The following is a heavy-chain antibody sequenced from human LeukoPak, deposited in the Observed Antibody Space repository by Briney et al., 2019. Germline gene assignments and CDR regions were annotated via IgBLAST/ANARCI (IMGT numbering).Heavy chain of an antibody. D-gene: IGHD4-23*01. J-gene: IGHJ4*02. CDR1: GYTFTSYG. CDR2: ISAYNGNT. CDR3: ARDSGHATVVTRTFDY. V-gene: IGHV1-18*01. Sequence: GASVKVSCKASGYTFTSYGISWVRQAPGQGLEWMGWISAYNGNTNYAQKLQGRVTMTTDTSTSTAYMELRSLRSDDTAVYYCARDSGHATVVTRTFDYWGQGTLVTVSS.